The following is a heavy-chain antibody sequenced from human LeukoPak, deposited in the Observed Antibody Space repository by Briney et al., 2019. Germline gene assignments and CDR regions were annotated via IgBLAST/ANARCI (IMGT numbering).Heavy chain of an antibody. D-gene: IGHD6-6*01. J-gene: IGHJ5*02. CDR1: GGPFSSYA. Sequence: SVKVSCKASGGPFSSYAISWVRQAPGQGLEWMGRIIPILGIANYAQKFQGRVTITADKSTSTAYMELSSLRSEDTAVYYCASSIAARPDNWFDPWGQGTLVTVSS. V-gene: IGHV1-69*04. CDR2: IIPILGIA. CDR3: ASSIAARPDNWFDP.